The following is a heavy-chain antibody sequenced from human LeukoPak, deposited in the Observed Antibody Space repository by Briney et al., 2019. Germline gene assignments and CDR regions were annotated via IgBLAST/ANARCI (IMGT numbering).Heavy chain of an antibody. D-gene: IGHD2-15*01. V-gene: IGHV3-11*06. Sequence: GGSLRLSCAVSGFTFSDYWMTWIRQAPGKGLEWISYISSSSSYTNYADSVKGRFTISRENAKNSLYLQMNTLRAEDTAVYYCARDPYCGGGSCYSNYFDYWGQGTLVTVSS. J-gene: IGHJ4*02. CDR2: ISSSSSYT. CDR1: GFTFSDYW. CDR3: ARDPYCGGGSCYSNYFDY.